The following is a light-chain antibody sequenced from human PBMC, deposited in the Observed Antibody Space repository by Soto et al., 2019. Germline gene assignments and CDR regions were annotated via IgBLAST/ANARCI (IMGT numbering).Light chain of an antibody. Sequence: EIVMTQSPALVTMSPGERATLSCRASQSVAHNLAWYQQKPGQAPRLLIFGASIRAAGVPARFSGSGSGTDFTLTISSLEPEDFAVYYCQHYKTFGQGTKVDIK. V-gene: IGKV3-15*01. CDR1: QSVAHN. CDR2: GAS. CDR3: QHYKT. J-gene: IGKJ1*01.